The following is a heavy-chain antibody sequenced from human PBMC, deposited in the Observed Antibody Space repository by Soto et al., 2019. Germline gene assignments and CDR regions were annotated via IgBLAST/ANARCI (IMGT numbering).Heavy chain of an antibody. CDR1: GFSFSAYS. CDR3: ARVLGDSRSWSAFDI. CDR2: IRRSGDSV. D-gene: IGHD3-10*01. J-gene: IGHJ3*02. V-gene: IGHV3-48*01. Sequence: GGSLRLSCAASGFSFSAYSVNWVRQAPGKGLQWVSCIRRSGDSVYYADSVKGRFTISRDNAKNSLYLQMNSLRAEDTAVYYCARVLGDSRSWSAFDIWGQGTMVTVSS.